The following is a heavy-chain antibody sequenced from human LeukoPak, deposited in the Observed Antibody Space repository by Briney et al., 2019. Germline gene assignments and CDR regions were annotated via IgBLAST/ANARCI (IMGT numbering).Heavy chain of an antibody. J-gene: IGHJ6*03. Sequence: PSETLSLTCTVSGGSISSSSYYWGWIRQPPGKGLEWIGSIYYSGSTYYNPSLKSRVTISVDTSKNQFSLKLSSVTAADTAVYYCARSVEGYCGGGSCYYYYYYMDVWGKGTTVTVSS. V-gene: IGHV4-39*07. D-gene: IGHD2-15*01. CDR1: GGSISSSSYY. CDR2: IYYSGST. CDR3: ARSVEGYCGGGSCYYYYYYMDV.